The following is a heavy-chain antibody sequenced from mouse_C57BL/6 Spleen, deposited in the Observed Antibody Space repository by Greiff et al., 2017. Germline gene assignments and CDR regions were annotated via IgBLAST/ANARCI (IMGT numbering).Heavy chain of an antibody. V-gene: IGHV2-5*01. CDR3: ASQFITTVVAPLDY. Sequence: VQLVESGPGLVQPSQSLSITCTVSGFSLTSYGVHWVRQSPGKGLEWLGVIWGGGSTDYNAAFMSRLSITKDNSKSQVFFKMNSLQADDTAIYYCASQFITTVVAPLDYWGQGTSVTVSS. J-gene: IGHJ4*01. CDR2: IWGGGST. CDR1: GFSLTSYG. D-gene: IGHD1-1*01.